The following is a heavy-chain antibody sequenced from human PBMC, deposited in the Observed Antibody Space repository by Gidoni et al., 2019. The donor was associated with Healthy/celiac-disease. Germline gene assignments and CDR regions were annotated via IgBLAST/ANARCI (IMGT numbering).Heavy chain of an antibody. D-gene: IGHD3-16*01. J-gene: IGHJ3*02. V-gene: IGHV4-59*08. CDR3: ARHRYVWGSPYDAFDI. Sequence: QVQLQASGPGLVKPSATLSLTCTVSGCSISRYYWSWIRQPPGKGLEWIGYIYYSGSTNYNPSLKSRVTISVETSKNQFSLKLSYVTAADTAVYYGARHRYVWGSPYDAFDIWGQGTMVTVSS. CDR2: IYYSGST. CDR1: GCSISRYY.